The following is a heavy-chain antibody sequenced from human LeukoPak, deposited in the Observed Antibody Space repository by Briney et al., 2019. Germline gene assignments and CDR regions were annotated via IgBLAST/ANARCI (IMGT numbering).Heavy chain of an antibody. CDR1: GFTFGKYW. J-gene: IGHJ6*02. Sequence: GGSLRLSCVASGFTFGKYWMSWVRQAPGKGLEWVANIKLDGSEKNYVDSVKGRFTISRDNTKNSLYLQMNSLRAEDTAVFYCARGGGLDVWGQGATVTVSS. CDR3: ARGGGLDV. V-gene: IGHV3-7*03. D-gene: IGHD3-16*01. CDR2: IKLDGSEK.